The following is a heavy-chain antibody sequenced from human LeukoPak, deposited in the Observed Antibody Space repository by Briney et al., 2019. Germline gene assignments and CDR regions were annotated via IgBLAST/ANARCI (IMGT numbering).Heavy chain of an antibody. CDR2: ISYSGSEK. CDR1: GFTFSTFS. D-gene: IGHD1-1*01. Sequence: GRSLRLSCAASGFTFSTFSMYWVRQAPGKGLEWVALISYSGSEKCYADSVEGRFTISRDNSRNTLYLQMNSLSVEDTAFYYCAKDLANSWTIDYWGQGTLVTVSS. V-gene: IGHV3-30-3*01. CDR3: AKDLANSWTIDY. J-gene: IGHJ4*02.